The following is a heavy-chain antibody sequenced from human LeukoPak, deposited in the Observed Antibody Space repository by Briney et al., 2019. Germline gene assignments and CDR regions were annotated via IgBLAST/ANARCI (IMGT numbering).Heavy chain of an antibody. D-gene: IGHD6-6*01. Sequence: ASVKVSCKASGYIFTSYYMHWVRQAPGQGLEWMGIINPSGGSTSYAQKFQGRVTMTRDTSISTAYMELSRLRSDDTAVYYCARVEATSIAARIGYFDYWGQGTLVTVSS. CDR2: INPSGGST. CDR3: ARVEATSIAARIGYFDY. V-gene: IGHV1-46*01. J-gene: IGHJ4*02. CDR1: GYIFTSYY.